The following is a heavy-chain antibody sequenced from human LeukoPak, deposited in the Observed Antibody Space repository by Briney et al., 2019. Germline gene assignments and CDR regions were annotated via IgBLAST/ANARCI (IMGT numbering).Heavy chain of an antibody. CDR2: IGTAGDT. J-gene: IGHJ4*02. CDR1: GFTFSSYD. CDR3: ARGKGHYYGSGSSPYYFDY. V-gene: IGHV3-13*01. D-gene: IGHD3-10*01. Sequence: GGSLRLSCAASGFTFSSYDMHWVRQATGKGLEWVSAIGTAGDTYYPGSVKGRFTISRENAKNSLYLQMSSLRAGDTAVYYCARGKGHYYGSGSSPYYFDYWGQGTLVTVSS.